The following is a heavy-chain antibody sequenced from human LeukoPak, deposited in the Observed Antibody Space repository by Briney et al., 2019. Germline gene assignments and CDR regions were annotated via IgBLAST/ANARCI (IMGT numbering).Heavy chain of an antibody. Sequence: GGSQRLSCAASGFSFNSYGMHWVRQAPGKGLECVAFIRYDGSYKFYADSVKGRFTISRDNSKNTLYLQMNSLRPEDTAVYYCAQDGLGNSYNWCDRWGQGTLVTVSS. CDR2: IRYDGSYK. J-gene: IGHJ5*02. CDR1: GFSFNSYG. D-gene: IGHD6-6*01. CDR3: AQDGLGNSYNWCDR. V-gene: IGHV3-30*02.